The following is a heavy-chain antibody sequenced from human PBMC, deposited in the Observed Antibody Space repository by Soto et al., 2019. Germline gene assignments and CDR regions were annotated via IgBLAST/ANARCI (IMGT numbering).Heavy chain of an antibody. V-gene: IGHV1-3*01. CDR2: INAGNGNT. J-gene: IGHJ5*02. Sequence: GASVKVSCKASGYTFTSYAMHWVRQAPGQRLEWMGWINAGNGNTKYSQKFQGRVTITRDTSASTAYMELSSLSPEDTAVYYCAKDRSRYSSGWHNWFDPWGQGTLVTVS. CDR3: AKDRSRYSSGWHNWFDP. CDR1: GYTFTSYA. D-gene: IGHD6-19*01.